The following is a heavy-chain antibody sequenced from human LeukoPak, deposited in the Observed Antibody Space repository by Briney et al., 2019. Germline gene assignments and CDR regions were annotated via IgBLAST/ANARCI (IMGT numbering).Heavy chain of an antibody. CDR2: ISSSSSTI. J-gene: IGHJ3*02. V-gene: IGHV3-48*02. D-gene: IGHD4-17*01. CDR1: GFTSSSYS. CDR3: AREEDYGDYAAFDI. Sequence: GGSLRLSCAASGFTSSSYSMNWVRQAPGKGLEWVSYISSSSSTIYYADSVKGRFTISRDNAKNSLYLQMNSLRDEDTAVYYCAREEDYGDYAAFDIWGQGTMVTVSS.